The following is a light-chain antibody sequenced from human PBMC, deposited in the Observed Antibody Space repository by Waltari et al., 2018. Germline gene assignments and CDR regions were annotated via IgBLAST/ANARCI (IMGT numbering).Light chain of an antibody. Sequence: QSALPQPAPVPRSPEQSITTSCTRTRPDVGGYASVSWYQQRPGKAPKVMIYDVSNRPSGVSNRFSGSKSGNTASLAISGLQAEDEADYYCSSYTSTTTVIFGGGTKLTVL. CDR2: DVS. V-gene: IGLV2-14*03. CDR1: RPDVGGYAS. J-gene: IGLJ2*01. CDR3: SSYTSTTTVI.